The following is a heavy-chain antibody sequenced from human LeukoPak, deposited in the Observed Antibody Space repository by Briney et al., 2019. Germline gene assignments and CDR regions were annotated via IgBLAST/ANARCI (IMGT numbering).Heavy chain of an antibody. J-gene: IGHJ5*02. V-gene: IGHV3-21*01. CDR1: GFTSDTYN. CDR3: ARPHINYYDSGGYFS. CDR2: IRSYSSYI. Sequence: GGSLRLSCAASGFTSDTYNLNWVRRAPGKGLEWVASIRSYSSYIYYADSVKGRFTISRDDAKNSLYLQMNSLRAENTAVYYCARPHINYYDSGGYFSWGQGTLVTVSS. D-gene: IGHD3-22*01.